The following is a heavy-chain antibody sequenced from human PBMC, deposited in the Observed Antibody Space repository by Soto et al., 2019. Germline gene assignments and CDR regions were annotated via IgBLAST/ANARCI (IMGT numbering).Heavy chain of an antibody. Sequence: SETLSLTCTVSGGSVSSGSYYWSWIRQPPGKGLEWIGYIYYSGSTNYNPSIKSRVTISVETSKNHFSTKLSSVTAADTAVYCCARETMASRGGESGYHTKAFDIWGQGTMVTVSS. J-gene: IGHJ3*02. CDR3: ARETMASRGGESGYHTKAFDI. CDR2: IYYSGST. V-gene: IGHV4-61*01. D-gene: IGHD3-3*01. CDR1: GGSVSSGSYY.